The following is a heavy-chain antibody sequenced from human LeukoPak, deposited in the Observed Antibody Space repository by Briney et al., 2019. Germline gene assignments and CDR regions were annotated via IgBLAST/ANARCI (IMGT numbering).Heavy chain of an antibody. Sequence: SETLSLTCTVSGGSISSSSYYWGWIRQPPGKGLEWIGSIYYSGSTYYNPSLKSRVTISVDTSKNQFSLKLSSVTAADTAVYCCGGGQQLLYYYYYGMDVWGQGTTVTVSS. V-gene: IGHV4-39*01. CDR1: GGSISSSSYY. D-gene: IGHD6-13*01. CDR3: GGGQQLLYYYYYGMDV. CDR2: IYYSGST. J-gene: IGHJ6*02.